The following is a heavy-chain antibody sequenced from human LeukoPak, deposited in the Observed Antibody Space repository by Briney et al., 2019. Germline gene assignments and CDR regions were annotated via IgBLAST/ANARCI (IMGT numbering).Heavy chain of an antibody. CDR3: ARTDSSGDYYMDV. V-gene: IGHV1-46*01. Sequence: ASVKVSCKASGYTFTGYYMHWVRQAPGQGLEWMGIINPSGGSTSYAQKFQGRVTMTRDMSTSTVYMELSSLRSEDTAVYYCARTDSSGDYYMDVWGKGTTVTVSS. CDR2: INPSGGST. J-gene: IGHJ6*03. D-gene: IGHD3-22*01. CDR1: GYTFTGYY.